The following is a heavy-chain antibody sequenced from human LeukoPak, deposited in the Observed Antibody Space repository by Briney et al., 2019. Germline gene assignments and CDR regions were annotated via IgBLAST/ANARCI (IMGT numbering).Heavy chain of an antibody. CDR3: ARAPAGSTTSQIDY. CDR2: INSDGSAT. Sequence: GGSLRLSCAASGFSFTNYWMHWVRQAPGKGLVWVSHINSDGSATRYADSVKGRFTISRDNSKNTLFLQIDSLRVEDTAIYYCARAPAGSTTSQIDYWGQGTLVTVSS. CDR1: GFSFTNYW. J-gene: IGHJ4*02. D-gene: IGHD2-2*01. V-gene: IGHV3-74*01.